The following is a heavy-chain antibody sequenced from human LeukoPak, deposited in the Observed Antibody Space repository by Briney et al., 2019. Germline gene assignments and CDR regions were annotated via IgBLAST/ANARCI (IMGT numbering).Heavy chain of an antibody. CDR1: GFTFSSYA. D-gene: IGHD3-10*01. CDR3: ARIGSYGSGYYHYYYMDV. J-gene: IGHJ6*03. V-gene: IGHV3-30-3*01. CDR2: ISYDGSNK. Sequence: GGSLRLSCAASGFTFSSYAMHWVRQAPGKGLEWVAVISYDGSNKYYADSVKGRFTISRDNAKNSLYLQLNSLRADDTAVYSCARIGSYGSGYYHYYYMDVWGKGTTVTVSS.